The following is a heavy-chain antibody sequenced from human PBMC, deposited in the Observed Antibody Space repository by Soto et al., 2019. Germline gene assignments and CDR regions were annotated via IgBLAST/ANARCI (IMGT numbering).Heavy chain of an antibody. D-gene: IGHD2-8*01. CDR3: ASPRGGGTGVSYYYYYGMDV. CDR2: INSDGSST. J-gene: IGHJ6*02. CDR1: GFTFSSYW. V-gene: IGHV3-74*01. Sequence: XGSLRLSCSAAGFTFSSYWMHWVRQAPGKGLVWVSRINSDGSSTSYADSVKGRFTISRDNAKNTLYLQMNSLRAEDTAVYYCASPRGGGTGVSYYYYYGMDVWGQGTTVTVSS.